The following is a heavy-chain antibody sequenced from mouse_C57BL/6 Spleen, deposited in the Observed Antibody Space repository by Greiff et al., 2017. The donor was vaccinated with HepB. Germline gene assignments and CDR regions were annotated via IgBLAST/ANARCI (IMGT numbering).Heavy chain of an antibody. CDR2: ISNGGGST. V-gene: IGHV5-12*01. CDR3: ARHGDYYE. J-gene: IGHJ1*03. CDR1: GFTFSDYY. Sequence: EVKLEESGGGLVQPGGSLKLSCAASGFTFSDYYMYWVRQTPEKRLEWVAYISNGGGSTYYPDTVKGRFTISRDNAKNTLYLQMSRLKSEDTAMYYCARHGDYYEWGTGTTVTVSS. D-gene: IGHD1-1*01.